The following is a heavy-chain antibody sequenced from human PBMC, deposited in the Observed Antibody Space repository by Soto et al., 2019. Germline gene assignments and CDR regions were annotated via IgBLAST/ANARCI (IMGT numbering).Heavy chain of an antibody. Sequence: GGSLRLSCAAPGFSFSIYALHWVRQAPGKGLEWVAVISPNGNNQYYADSVKGRFTISRDTSKSTLYLQMTSLRPEDTAVCYCASGAAYYYDTSRYWGQGTLVTVSS. V-gene: IGHV3-30-3*01. J-gene: IGHJ4*02. D-gene: IGHD3-22*01. CDR2: ISPNGNNQ. CDR1: GFSFSIYA. CDR3: ASGAAYYYDTSRY.